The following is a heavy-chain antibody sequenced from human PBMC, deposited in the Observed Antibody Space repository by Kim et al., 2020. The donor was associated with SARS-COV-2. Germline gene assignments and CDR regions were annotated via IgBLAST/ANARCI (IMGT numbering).Heavy chain of an antibody. V-gene: IGHV4-59*01. J-gene: IGHJ6*02. CDR3: AGDYGDAPYYYGMDV. Sequence: PSLKTRVTISVDTSKNQFSLTLSSVTAADTAVYYCAGDYGDAPYYYGMDVWGQGTTVTVSS. D-gene: IGHD4-17*01.